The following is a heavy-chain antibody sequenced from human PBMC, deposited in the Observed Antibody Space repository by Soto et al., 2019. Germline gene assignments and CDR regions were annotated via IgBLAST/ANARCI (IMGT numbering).Heavy chain of an antibody. CDR1: GFTFSSYA. V-gene: IGHV3-64D*06. D-gene: IGHD3-22*01. Sequence: EVQLVESGGGLVQPGGSLRLSCSASGFTFSSYAMHWVRQAPGKGLEYVSAISRNGGNTYYADSVKGRFTISRDNSKNWLYLQMSSLRAEDTAVYYCVKEGYYYDSSGYYYGWFDPWGQGTLVTVSS. CDR2: ISRNGGNT. J-gene: IGHJ5*02. CDR3: VKEGYYYDSSGYYYGWFDP.